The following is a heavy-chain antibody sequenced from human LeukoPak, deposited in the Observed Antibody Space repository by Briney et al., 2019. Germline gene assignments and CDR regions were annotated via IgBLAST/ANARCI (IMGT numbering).Heavy chain of an antibody. CDR1: RFTFSSYA. V-gene: IGHV3-73*01. J-gene: IGHJ4*02. D-gene: IGHD4-17*01. CDR2: IRSKAGSYAT. CDR3: TGGTTVTTLDY. Sequence: AGGSLRLSCSASRFTFSSYAMHWVRRASGKGLEWVARIRSKAGSYATEYAASVKGRFTISREDSKNTAYLQMNSLKTEDTAVYYCTGGTTVTTLDYWGQGTLVTVSS.